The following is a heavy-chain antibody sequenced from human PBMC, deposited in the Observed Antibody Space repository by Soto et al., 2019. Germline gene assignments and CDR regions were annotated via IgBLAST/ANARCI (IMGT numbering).Heavy chain of an antibody. J-gene: IGHJ4*02. D-gene: IGHD3-22*01. V-gene: IGHV1-2*02. CDR2: INPNSGGT. CDR1: GYTFTDYY. CDR3: ARRKGDYYDSSGYHYYFDY. Sequence: ASVKVPRKASGYTFTDYYVHWVRQAPGQGLEWMGWINPNSGGTKSAQKFQGRVTMTRDTSISTAYMELSRLRSDDTAVYYCARRKGDYYDSSGYHYYFDYWGQGTLVTVSS.